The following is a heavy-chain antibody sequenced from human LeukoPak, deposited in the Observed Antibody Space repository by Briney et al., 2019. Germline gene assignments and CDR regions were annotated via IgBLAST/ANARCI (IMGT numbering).Heavy chain of an antibody. CDR2: ISSSSSTI. CDR3: ARISYTSGNDFDY. J-gene: IGHJ4*02. V-gene: IGHV3-48*01. CDR1: GFTFTRYS. D-gene: IGHD6-19*01. Sequence: GGSLRLSCAASGFTFTRYSMNWVRQAPGKGLEWVSYISSSSSTIYYADSVKGRFTISRDNAKNSLYLHMNSLRAEDTAVYYCARISYTSGNDFDYWGQGTLVTVSS.